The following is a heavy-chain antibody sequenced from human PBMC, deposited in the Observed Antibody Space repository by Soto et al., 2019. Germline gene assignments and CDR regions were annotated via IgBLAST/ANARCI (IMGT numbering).Heavy chain of an antibody. V-gene: IGHV4-59*01. D-gene: IGHD3-10*01. J-gene: IGHJ6*02. Sequence: SETLSLTCTVSGGSISSYYWSWIRQPPGKGLEWTGYIYYSGSTNYNPSLKSRVTISVDTSKNQFSLKLSSVTAADTAVYYCARDGSLYYGSGSYYRNYYYGMDVWGQGTTVTVSS. CDR3: ARDGSLYYGSGSYYRNYYYGMDV. CDR2: IYYSGST. CDR1: GGSISSYY.